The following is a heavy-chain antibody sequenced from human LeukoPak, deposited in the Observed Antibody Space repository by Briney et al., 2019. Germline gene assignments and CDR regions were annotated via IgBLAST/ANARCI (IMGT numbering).Heavy chain of an antibody. D-gene: IGHD2-21*02. V-gene: IGHV1-69*04. J-gene: IGHJ3*02. CDR1: GGTFTSYA. CDR2: IIPILGIA. Sequence: SVKVSCKASGGTFTSYAISCVRQAPGQGLEWMGRIIPILGIANYAQKFQGRVTITPDKSTSTAYMELSSLSSEDTAVYSCARNRLEYCGGDCFPGAFDIGAQGTVAAFS. CDR3: ARNRLEYCGGDCFPGAFDI.